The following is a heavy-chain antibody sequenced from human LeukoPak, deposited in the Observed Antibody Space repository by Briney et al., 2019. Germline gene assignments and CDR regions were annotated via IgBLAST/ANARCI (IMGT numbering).Heavy chain of an antibody. CDR3: AKIGMTTVTTSVDY. V-gene: IGHV3-30*18. CDR1: GFTFSSYG. CDR2: ISYDGSNK. J-gene: IGHJ4*02. D-gene: IGHD4-17*01. Sequence: SGGSLRLSCAASGFTFSSYGMHWVRQAPGKGLEWVAVISYDGSNKYYADSVEGRFTISRDNSKNTLYLQMNSLRAEDTAVYYCAKIGMTTVTTSVDYWGQGTLVTVSS.